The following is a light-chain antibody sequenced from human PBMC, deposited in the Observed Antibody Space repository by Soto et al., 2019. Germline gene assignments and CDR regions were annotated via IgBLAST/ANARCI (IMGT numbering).Light chain of an antibody. CDR3: QQYNNWPPLT. V-gene: IGKV3-15*01. CDR2: GAS. J-gene: IGKJ4*01. Sequence: EIVMTQSPATLSVSPGERATLSCRASQSVSINLAWSQQKPFQAPRLLIYGASTRATGITARFSGSGSGTDFTLTISSLPSEDFAVYYCQQYNNWPPLTFGGGSKVEI. CDR1: QSVSIN.